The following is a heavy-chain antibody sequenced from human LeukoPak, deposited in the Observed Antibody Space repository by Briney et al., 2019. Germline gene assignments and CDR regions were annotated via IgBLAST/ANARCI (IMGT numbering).Heavy chain of an antibody. J-gene: IGHJ4*02. CDR3: AKGSYYDSSGSFYFDY. D-gene: IGHD3-22*01. CDR1: GFSFSSYA. V-gene: IGHV3-23*01. Sequence: GGSLRLSCAASGFSFSSYAMTWARQAPGKGLEWVSGISGSGDNTYYADSVKGRFTISRDNSKNTLYVQVNSLGTEDTAAYYCAKGSYYDSSGSFYFDYWGQGTLVTVSS. CDR2: ISGSGDNT.